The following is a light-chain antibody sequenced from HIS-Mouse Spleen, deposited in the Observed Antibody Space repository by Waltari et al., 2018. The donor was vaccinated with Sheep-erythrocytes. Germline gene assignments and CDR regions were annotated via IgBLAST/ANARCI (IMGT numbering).Light chain of an antibody. V-gene: IGKV1-39*01. Sequence: IQMTQSPSSLSPSLRDRVTITCRASQSISSYLNWYQQKPGKAAKLLIYAASSLQSGVPSRFSGSGSGTDFTLTISSLQPEEFATYYCQQSYSTPPTFGGGTKVEIK. CDR2: AAS. J-gene: IGKJ4*01. CDR1: QSISSY. CDR3: QQSYSTPPT.